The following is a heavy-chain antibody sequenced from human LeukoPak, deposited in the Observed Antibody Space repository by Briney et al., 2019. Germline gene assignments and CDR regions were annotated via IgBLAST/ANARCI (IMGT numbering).Heavy chain of an antibody. CDR2: VHYNGNN. J-gene: IGHJ3*02. CDR3: ARQFFEYTAYDLPPLFWSFDI. D-gene: IGHD5-12*01. Sequence: SETLSLTCTVSGGSASSSYWSWIRQSPGKGLEWIGNVHYNGNNDCNPSLKSRVTMSVHTSKNQLSLNLSPVAASDTAVYYCARQFFEYTAYDLPPLFWSFDIWGQGTIVTVSS. V-gene: IGHV4-59*08. CDR1: GGSASSSY.